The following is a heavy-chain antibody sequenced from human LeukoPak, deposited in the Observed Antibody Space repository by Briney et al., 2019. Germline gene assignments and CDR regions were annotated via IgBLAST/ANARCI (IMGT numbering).Heavy chain of an antibody. CDR2: ISPSGSHK. Sequence: PGGSLRLSCAASGFTFSSYIMNWVRQAPGKGLEWVSSISPSGSHKYYADSVKGRFTISRDNAKNSVSLQMNSLRAEDTAAYYCARVSASTPDEGSWGQGTLVTVSS. V-gene: IGHV3-21*01. D-gene: IGHD2-2*01. CDR3: ARVSASTPDEGS. CDR1: GFTFSSYI. J-gene: IGHJ5*01.